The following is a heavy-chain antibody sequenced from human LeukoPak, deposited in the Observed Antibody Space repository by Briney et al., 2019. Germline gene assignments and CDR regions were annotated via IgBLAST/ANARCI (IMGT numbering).Heavy chain of an antibody. CDR3: ARDRDTATGALDY. CDR2: IYSGGGT. J-gene: IGHJ4*02. D-gene: IGHD5-18*01. Sequence: GGSLRLSCAASGFTVSSNHMSWVRQAPGKGLEWVSVIYSGGGTYYVDSVKGRFTISRDNSKNTLYLQMNSLRAEDTAVYHCARDRDTATGALDYWGQGTLVIVSS. V-gene: IGHV3-53*01. CDR1: GFTVSSNH.